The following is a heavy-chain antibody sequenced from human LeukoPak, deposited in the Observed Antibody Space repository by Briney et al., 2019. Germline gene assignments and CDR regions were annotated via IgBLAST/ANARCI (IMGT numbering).Heavy chain of an antibody. Sequence: ASVKVSCKASGYTFTGYYMHWARQAPGQGLEWMGWINTNSGGTNYAQKFQGRVTMTRDTSISTAYMELTRLRSDDTALYYCARTETAAGYGVSFDPWGQGTLVTVSS. J-gene: IGHJ5*02. D-gene: IGHD5-12*01. CDR3: ARTETAAGYGVSFDP. CDR1: GYTFTGYY. CDR2: INTNSGGT. V-gene: IGHV1-2*02.